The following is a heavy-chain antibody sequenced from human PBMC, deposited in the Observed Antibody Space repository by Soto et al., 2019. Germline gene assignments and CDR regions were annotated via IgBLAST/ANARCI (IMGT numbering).Heavy chain of an antibody. Sequence: PSETLSLPCTVSGGSISSGGYYWSWIRQHPGKGLEWIGYIYYSGSTYYNPSLKSRVTISVDTSKNQFSLKLSSVTAADTAVYYCARADTAMVLGPFDYWGQGTLVTVSS. V-gene: IGHV4-31*03. CDR1: GGSISSGGYY. D-gene: IGHD5-18*01. CDR2: IYYSGST. J-gene: IGHJ4*02. CDR3: ARADTAMVLGPFDY.